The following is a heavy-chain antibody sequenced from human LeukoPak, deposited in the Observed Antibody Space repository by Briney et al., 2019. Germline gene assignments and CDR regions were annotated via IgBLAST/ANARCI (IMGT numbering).Heavy chain of an antibody. Sequence: GSLRLSCATSGFTFSSYTMTWVRQPPGKGVEWIGEINHSGSTNYNPSLKSRVTISVDTSKNQFSLKLSSVTAADTAVYYCARGGIAAAGSNWFDPGAREPWSPSPQ. V-gene: IGHV4-34*01. CDR3: ARGGIAAAGSNWFDP. J-gene: IGHJ5*02. D-gene: IGHD6-13*01. CDR2: INHSGST. CDR1: GFTFSSYT.